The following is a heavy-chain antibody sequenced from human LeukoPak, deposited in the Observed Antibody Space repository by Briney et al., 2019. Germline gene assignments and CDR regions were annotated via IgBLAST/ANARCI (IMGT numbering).Heavy chain of an antibody. V-gene: IGHV1-69-2*01. CDR3: ATLGGIAAADLDY. CDR1: GYTFTDYY. Sequence: ASVKLSCKVSGYTFTDYYMHWVQQAPGKGLEWMGLVDPEDGETIYAEKFQGRVTITADTSTDTAYMELSSLRSEDTAVYYCATLGGIAAADLDYWGQGTLVTVSS. D-gene: IGHD6-13*01. J-gene: IGHJ4*02. CDR2: VDPEDGET.